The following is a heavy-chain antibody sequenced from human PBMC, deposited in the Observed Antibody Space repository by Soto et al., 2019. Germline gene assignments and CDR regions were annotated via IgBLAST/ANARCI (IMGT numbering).Heavy chain of an antibody. CDR3: ARSKPNVGGMDV. CDR1: GFTFSSYS. Sequence: PGGSLRLSCAASGFTFSSYSMNWVRQAPGKGLEWVSYISSSSTIYYADSVKGRFTISRDNAKNSLYLQMNSLRDEDTAVYYCARSKPNVGGMDVWGQGTTVTVSS. J-gene: IGHJ6*02. D-gene: IGHD1-26*01. V-gene: IGHV3-48*02. CDR2: ISSSSTI.